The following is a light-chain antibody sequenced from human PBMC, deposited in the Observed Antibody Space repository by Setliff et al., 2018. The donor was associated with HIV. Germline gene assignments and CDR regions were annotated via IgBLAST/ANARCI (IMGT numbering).Light chain of an antibody. CDR2: NNY. V-gene: IGLV1-44*01. CDR3: AVWDNGLKGYV. CDR1: SSNIGVNV. Sequence: QSVLSQPPSASGTPGQRVTISCSGSSSNIGVNVVNWYQHVPGTSPKLLIYNNYQRPSGVPDRFSGSKSGSSGSLAISGLQSEDEADYYCAVWDNGLKGYVFGTGTKGTVL. J-gene: IGLJ1*01.